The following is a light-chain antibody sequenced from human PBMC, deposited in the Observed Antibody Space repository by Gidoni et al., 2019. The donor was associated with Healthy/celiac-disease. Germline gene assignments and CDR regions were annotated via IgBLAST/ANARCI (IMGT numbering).Light chain of an antibody. CDR2: RNN. CDR3: AAWDDSLSGQGV. J-gene: IGLJ3*02. Sequence: ATISCSGSSSNIGSNYVYWYQQLPGTAPKLLIYRNNQRPSGVPDRFSGSKSGTSASLAISGLRSEDEADYYCAAWDDSLSGQGVFGGGTKLTVL. V-gene: IGLV1-47*01. CDR1: SSNIGSNY.